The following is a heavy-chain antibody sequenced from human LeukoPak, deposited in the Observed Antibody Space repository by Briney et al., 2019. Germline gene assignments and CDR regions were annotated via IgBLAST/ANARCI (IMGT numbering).Heavy chain of an antibody. J-gene: IGHJ4*02. CDR2: IKSKTDGGTT. V-gene: IGHV3-15*01. CDR1: GFTFSNAW. Sequence: GGPLRLSCAASGFTFSNAWMSWVRQAPGKGLEWVGRIKSKTDGGTTDYAAPVKGRFTISRDDSKNTLYLQMNGLKTEDTAVYYCTPTGDYYDILTGYFPLDYWGQGTLVTVSS. D-gene: IGHD3-9*01. CDR3: TPTGDYYDILTGYFPLDY.